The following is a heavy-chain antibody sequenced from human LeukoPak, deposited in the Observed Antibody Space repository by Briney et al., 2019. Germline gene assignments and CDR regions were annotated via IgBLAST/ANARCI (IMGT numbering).Heavy chain of an antibody. V-gene: IGHV3-30*18. CDR3: AKNAYLEYSSSSLDY. J-gene: IGHJ4*02. CDR2: ISYDGSNK. CDR1: GFTFSSYG. D-gene: IGHD6-6*01. Sequence: GGSLRLSCAASGFTFSSYGMHWVRQAPGKGLEWVAVISYDGSNKYYADSVKGRFTISRGNSKNTLYLQMNSLRAEDTAVYYCAKNAYLEYSSSSLDYWGQGTLVTVSS.